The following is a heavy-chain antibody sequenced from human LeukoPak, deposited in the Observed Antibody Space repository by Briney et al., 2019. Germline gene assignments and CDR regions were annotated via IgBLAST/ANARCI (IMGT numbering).Heavy chain of an antibody. CDR3: ARDRMDDWNYWKDWFDP. CDR2: ISAYKGNT. Sequence: ASVKVSCKASGYTFTSYGISWVRQAPGQGLEWMGWISAYKGNTNYAQKLQGRVTMTTDTSTSTAYMELRSLRSDDTAVYYCARDRMDDWNYWKDWFDPWGQGTLVTVSS. D-gene: IGHD1-7*01. J-gene: IGHJ5*02. CDR1: GYTFTSYG. V-gene: IGHV1-18*01.